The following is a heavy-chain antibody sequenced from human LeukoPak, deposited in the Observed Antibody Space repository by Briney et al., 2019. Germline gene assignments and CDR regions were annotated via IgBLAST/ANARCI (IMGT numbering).Heavy chain of an antibody. J-gene: IGHJ4*02. Sequence: PSETLSLTCAVYGGSFSGYYWSWLRQPPGKGLEWIGEINHSGSTNYNPSLKSRVTISVDTSKNQFSLKLSSVTAADTAVYYCARGVGVGDGYNYYFGYWGQGTLVTVSS. V-gene: IGHV4-34*01. CDR2: INHSGST. CDR1: GGSFSGYY. CDR3: ARGVGVGDGYNYYFGY. D-gene: IGHD5-24*01.